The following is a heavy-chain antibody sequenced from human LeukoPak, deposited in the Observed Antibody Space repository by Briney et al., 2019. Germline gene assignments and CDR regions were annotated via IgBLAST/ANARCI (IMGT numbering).Heavy chain of an antibody. V-gene: IGHV3-53*01. Sequence: GGPLRLSCTASGFSVSGNFMTWVRQAPGKGLEWISFIYAGGTTSYADSVKGRFTLSRNNSKNTIYLQLNSLRVEDTAVYYCARGRSRSSSGWYFDYWGQGTLVTVSS. CDR3: ARGRSRSSSGWYFDY. CDR2: IYAGGTT. J-gene: IGHJ4*02. CDR1: GFSVSGNF. D-gene: IGHD3-22*01.